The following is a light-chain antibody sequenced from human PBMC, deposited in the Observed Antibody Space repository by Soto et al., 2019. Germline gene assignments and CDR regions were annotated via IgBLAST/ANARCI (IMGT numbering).Light chain of an antibody. CDR1: SSDIGGYNH. CDR3: CAYTARTTLSWV. Sequence: QSALTQPTSVSGSPGQSITISCTGVSSDIGGYNHVSWYQQHPGKVPRLIIYDVDNRPLGVSNRFSGSQSSNMASLTISGLQAEDEADYYCCAYTARTTLSWVFGGGTKLTVL. CDR2: DVD. V-gene: IGLV2-14*03. J-gene: IGLJ3*02.